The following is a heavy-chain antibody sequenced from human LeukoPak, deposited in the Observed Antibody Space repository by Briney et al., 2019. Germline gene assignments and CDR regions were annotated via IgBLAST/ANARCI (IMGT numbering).Heavy chain of an antibody. D-gene: IGHD4-23*01. Sequence: ASVKVSCKASGGTFSSYTINWVRQAPGQGLEWMGRIIPILGIANYAQKFQGRVTITADKSTSTAYMELSSLRSEDTAVYYCARDYGGNARFDPWGQGTLVTVSS. J-gene: IGHJ5*02. CDR1: GGTFSSYT. V-gene: IGHV1-69*04. CDR2: IIPILGIA. CDR3: ARDYGGNARFDP.